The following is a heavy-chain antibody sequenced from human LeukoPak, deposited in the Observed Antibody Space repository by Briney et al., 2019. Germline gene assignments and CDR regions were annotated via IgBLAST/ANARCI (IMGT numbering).Heavy chain of an antibody. CDR1: GDSIKSGSYY. J-gene: IGHJ2*01. D-gene: IGHD3-22*01. CDR3: ARHKEDFHDSSGPNFWYFDL. CDR2: IYYSGST. Sequence: SETLSLTCTVSGDSIKSGSYYWGWLRQPPGKGLEWIGTIYYSGSTYYNPSLKSRVTISVDTSKNQFSVKLSSVTAADTALYYCARHKEDFHDSSGPNFWYFDLGGRGTLVTVSS. V-gene: IGHV4-39*01.